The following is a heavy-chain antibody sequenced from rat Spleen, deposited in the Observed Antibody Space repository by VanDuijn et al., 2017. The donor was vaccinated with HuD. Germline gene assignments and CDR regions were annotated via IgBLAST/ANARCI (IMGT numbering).Heavy chain of an antibody. CDR2: ISYDGSST. CDR1: GFTFSDYN. D-gene: IGHD1-12*02. V-gene: IGHV5-7*01. J-gene: IGHJ2*01. Sequence: EVQLVESDGGLVQPGRSLKLSCAASGFTFSDYNMAWVRQAPKKGLEWVATISYDGSSTYYRDSVKGRFTISRDNAKSTLYLQMDSLRSEDTATYYCARHEILYDGSYYYFDYWGQGVMVTVSS. CDR3: ARHEILYDGSYYYFDY.